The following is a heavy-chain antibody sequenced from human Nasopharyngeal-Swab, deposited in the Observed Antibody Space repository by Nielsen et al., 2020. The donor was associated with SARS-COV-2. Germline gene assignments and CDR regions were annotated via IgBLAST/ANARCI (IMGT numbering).Heavy chain of an antibody. CDR1: GGSFNGYY. V-gene: IGHV4-34*01. CDR2: INHSGSI. D-gene: IGHD1-20*01. Sequence: SETLFLTCAVYGGSFNGYYWSWIRQSPGKGLEWIGEINHSGSINYNLSLKSRVTISVETSKNQFSLKLSSVTAADTAVYYCARGRGITVTTPSPVFDYWGQGTLVTVSS. CDR3: ARGRGITVTTPSPVFDY. J-gene: IGHJ4*02.